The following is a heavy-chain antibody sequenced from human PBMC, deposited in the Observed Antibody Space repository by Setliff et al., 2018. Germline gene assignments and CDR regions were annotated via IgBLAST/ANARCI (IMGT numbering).Heavy chain of an antibody. V-gene: IGHV1-24*01. CDR1: GYTLTKLP. CDR3: ARDREGIIVGVPSV. CDR2: FDFEDGET. D-gene: IGHD1-26*01. Sequence: ASVKVSCKVSGYTLTKLPMHWVRQAPGKGLVWMGGFDFEDGETIYAHKFQGRVTMTEDTSTDTAYMELSSLRSEDTAMYYCARDREGIIVGVPSVWGQGTLVTVSS. J-gene: IGHJ4*02.